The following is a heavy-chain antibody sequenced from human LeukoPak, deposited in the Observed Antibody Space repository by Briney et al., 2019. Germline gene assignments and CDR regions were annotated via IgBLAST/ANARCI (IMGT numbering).Heavy chain of an antibody. D-gene: IGHD3-3*01. Sequence: PGGSLRLSCAASGFTFSDYYMSWIRQAPGKGLEWGSYISSSGSTIYYADSEKGRFTISRDNAKNSLYLQMNSLRAEDTAVYYCARERGFWSGYVNDYWGQGTLVTVSS. J-gene: IGHJ4*02. CDR1: GFTFSDYY. CDR2: ISSSGSTI. CDR3: ARERGFWSGYVNDY. V-gene: IGHV3-11*01.